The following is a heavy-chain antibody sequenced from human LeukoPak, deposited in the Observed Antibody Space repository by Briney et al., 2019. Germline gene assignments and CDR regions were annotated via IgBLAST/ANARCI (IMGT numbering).Heavy chain of an antibody. Sequence: GGSLRLSCAASGFTFSSYWMSWVRQAPGKGLEWVANIKQDGSEKYYVDSVKGRFTISRDNAKNSLYLQMNSLRAEDTAVYHCARFHDYGYSNFDYGGQGTLVTVSS. CDR1: GFTFSSYW. CDR2: IKQDGSEK. CDR3: ARFHDYGYSNFDY. D-gene: IGHD4-17*01. V-gene: IGHV3-7*03. J-gene: IGHJ4*02.